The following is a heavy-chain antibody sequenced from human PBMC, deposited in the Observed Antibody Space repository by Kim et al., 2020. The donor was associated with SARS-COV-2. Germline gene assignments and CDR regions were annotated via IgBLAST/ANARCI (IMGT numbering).Heavy chain of an antibody. CDR2: IYYSGST. D-gene: IGHD2-15*01. J-gene: IGHJ3*02. V-gene: IGHV4-59*01. Sequence: SETLSLTCTVSGAFISGYYWSWIRQPPGKGLEWIGYIYYSGSTNYNPSLKSRVTISVDTSKNQFSLKLSSVTAADTAVYYRARDGLGYCSGGSCPWAFDIWGQGTMVTVSS. CDR1: GAFISGYY. CDR3: ARDGLGYCSGGSCPWAFDI.